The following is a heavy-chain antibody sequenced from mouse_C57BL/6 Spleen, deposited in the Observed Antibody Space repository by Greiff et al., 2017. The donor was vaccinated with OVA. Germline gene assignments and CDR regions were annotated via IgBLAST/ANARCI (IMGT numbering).Heavy chain of an antibody. CDR2: IDPSDSYT. CDR3: ATGRDYYAMDY. CDR1: GYTFTSYW. D-gene: IGHD4-1*01. Sequence: QVQLKQPGAELVMPGASVKLSCKASGYTFTSYWMHWVKQRPGQGLEWIGEIDPSDSYTNYNQKFKGKSTLTVDKSSSTAYMQLSSLTSEDSAVYYCATGRDYYAMDYWGQGTSVTVSS. V-gene: IGHV1-69*01. J-gene: IGHJ4*01.